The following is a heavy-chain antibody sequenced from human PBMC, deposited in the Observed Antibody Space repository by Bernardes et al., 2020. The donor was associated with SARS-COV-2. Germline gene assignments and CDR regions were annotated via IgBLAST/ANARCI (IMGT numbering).Heavy chain of an antibody. Sequence: SGPTLVKPTQTLTLTCTFSGFSLSTSGMCVSWIRQPPGKALEWLARIDWDDDKYYSTSLKTRLTISKDTSKNQVVLTMTNMDPVDTATYYCAVERITMVRGVISVYWGQGTLVTVSS. J-gene: IGHJ4*02. CDR3: AVERITMVRGVISVY. CDR2: IDWDDDK. CDR1: GFSLSTSGMC. V-gene: IGHV2-70*11. D-gene: IGHD3-10*01.